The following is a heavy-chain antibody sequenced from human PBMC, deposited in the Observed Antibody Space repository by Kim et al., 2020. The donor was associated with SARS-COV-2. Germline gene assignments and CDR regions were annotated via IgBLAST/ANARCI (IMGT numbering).Heavy chain of an antibody. J-gene: IGHJ4*02. D-gene: IGHD6-13*01. V-gene: IGHV6-1*01. Sequence: VKSRLTINPDTSKNQFSLQLNSVTPEDTAVYYCARGPRKPGIAAAGTIDYWGQGTLVTVSS. CDR3: ARGPRKPGIAAAGTIDY.